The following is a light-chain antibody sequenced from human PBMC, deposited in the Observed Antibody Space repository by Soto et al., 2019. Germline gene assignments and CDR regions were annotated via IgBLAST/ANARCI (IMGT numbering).Light chain of an antibody. CDR1: QSVTSNY. J-gene: IGKJ1*01. V-gene: IGKV3-20*01. CDR2: AAS. Sequence: EIVLTQSPGTLSLSPGERATLSCRASQSVTSNYLAWYQQKPGQAPRLLIYAASSRATAIPDRFSGSGSGTDFTLTIIRLEPEDFAVYYCQQYGSSPKTFGQGTKLEIK. CDR3: QQYGSSPKT.